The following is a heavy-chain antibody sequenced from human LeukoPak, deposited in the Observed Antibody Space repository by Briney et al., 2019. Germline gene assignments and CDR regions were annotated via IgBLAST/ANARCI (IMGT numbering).Heavy chain of an antibody. D-gene: IGHD3-9*01. V-gene: IGHV3-74*01. J-gene: IGHJ4*02. CDR2: IHNDGSST. CDR3: ARGMYYDILTGPLGFDY. Sequence: PGGSLRLSCAASGFTFSRYWMHWVRQAPGTGPVWVSRIHNDGSSTSYADSVKGRFTISRDNAKNTVYLQMNSLRAEDTAVYYCARGMYYDILTGPLGFDYWGQGTLVTVSS. CDR1: GFTFSRYW.